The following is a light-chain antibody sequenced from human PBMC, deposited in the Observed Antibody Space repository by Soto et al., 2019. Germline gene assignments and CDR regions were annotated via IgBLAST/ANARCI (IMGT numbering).Light chain of an antibody. Sequence: NQSPPSMSASAGDRVTISCRASLGIANYVLWYQQKPGQAPRLLLYGASGRATGIPDRFSGSGSGTDFTLTISRLEPEDFAVYYCQQYGSLSWTVGQGTKVEIK. CDR1: LGIANY. J-gene: IGKJ1*01. V-gene: IGKV3-20*01. CDR2: GAS. CDR3: QQYGSLSWT.